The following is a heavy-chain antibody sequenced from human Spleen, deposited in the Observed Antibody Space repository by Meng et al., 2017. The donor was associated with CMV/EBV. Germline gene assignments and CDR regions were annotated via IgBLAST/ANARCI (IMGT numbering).Heavy chain of an antibody. CDR3: AKDQTIVVVPVYGMDV. J-gene: IGHJ6*02. CDR1: VTFSSYG. V-gene: IGHV3-30*02. D-gene: IGHD2-2*01. Sequence: VTFSSYGRRWVRQAPGKGLEWVAFIRYDESNKYYADSVKGRFTISRDNSKNTLYLQMNSLRAEDTAVYYCAKDQTIVVVPVYGMDVWGQGTTVTVSS. CDR2: IRYDESNK.